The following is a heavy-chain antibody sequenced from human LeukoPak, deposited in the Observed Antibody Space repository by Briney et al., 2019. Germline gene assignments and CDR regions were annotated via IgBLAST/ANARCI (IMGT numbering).Heavy chain of an antibody. CDR2: IRSKAHGGTT. Sequence: GGSLRLSCAASGFTFSSYSMNWVRQAPGKGLEWVGFIRSKAHGGTTEFAAPVEGRFSISRDDSKRIAYLQMNSLETEDTAVYYCTRDGIPETNWSGYYIDYWGQGTLVTVPS. J-gene: IGHJ4*02. CDR3: TRDGIPETNWSGYYIDY. D-gene: IGHD3-3*01. V-gene: IGHV3-49*04. CDR1: GFTFSSYS.